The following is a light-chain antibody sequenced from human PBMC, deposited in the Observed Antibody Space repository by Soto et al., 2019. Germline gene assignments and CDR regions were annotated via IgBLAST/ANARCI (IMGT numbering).Light chain of an antibody. V-gene: IGLV6-57*02. Sequence: NFMLTQPHSVSESPGKTVTISCTGSSGSIASNYVQWYQQRPGSAPTTVIYEDNQRPSGVPDRFSGSIDSSSNSASLTNSGLKTEDEADYYCQSYDSSIRVFGGGTKLTVL. J-gene: IGLJ3*02. CDR1: SGSIASNY. CDR2: EDN. CDR3: QSYDSSIRV.